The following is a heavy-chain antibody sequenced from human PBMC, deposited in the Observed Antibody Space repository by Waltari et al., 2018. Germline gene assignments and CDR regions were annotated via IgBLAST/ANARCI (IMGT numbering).Heavy chain of an antibody. J-gene: IGHJ4*02. CDR1: GYTLTELS. Sequence: QVQLVQSGAEVKKPGASVKVSCKVSGYTLTELSMHWVRQAPGKGLELMGGFEPEDGVTIDAQRFQGRVTISVDTSKNHFSLKLSSVTAADTAVYYCARRGAEEDVLYFDYWGQGTLVTFSS. CDR2: FEPEDGVT. V-gene: IGHV1-24*01. CDR3: ARRGAEEDVLYFDY. D-gene: IGHD6-19*01.